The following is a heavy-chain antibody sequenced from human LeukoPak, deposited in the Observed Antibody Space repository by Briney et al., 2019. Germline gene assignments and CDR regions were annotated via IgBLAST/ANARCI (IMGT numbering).Heavy chain of an antibody. Sequence: SQTLSLTCALSGDSVSSNSAAWNWIRQSPSRGLEWLGRTCYRSKWYNDYAVSVKSRITINPDTSKNQFSLQLNSVTPEDTAVYYCARERNSGSYYFAVYYYYYMDVWGKGTTVTVSS. V-gene: IGHV6-1*01. J-gene: IGHJ6*03. CDR1: GDSVSSNSAA. D-gene: IGHD1-26*01. CDR3: ARERNSGSYYFAVYYYYYMDV. CDR2: TCYRSKWYN.